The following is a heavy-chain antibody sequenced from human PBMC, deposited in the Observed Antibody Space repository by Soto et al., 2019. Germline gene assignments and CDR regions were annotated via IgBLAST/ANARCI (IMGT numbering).Heavy chain of an antibody. V-gene: IGHV1-18*01. D-gene: IGHD5-12*01. CDR3: ARDHRGYGTFDH. J-gene: IGHJ4*02. Sequence: QVQLVQSGAEVKKPGASVKVSCKASGYTFTSYGISWVRQAPGQGLEWMGWISSYNGVTNYAQKRHGRVTLTTASSTSTVYREVRSLRVDDTAVYYCARDHRGYGTFDHWGQGTLVTVSS. CDR1: GYTFTSYG. CDR2: ISSYNGVT.